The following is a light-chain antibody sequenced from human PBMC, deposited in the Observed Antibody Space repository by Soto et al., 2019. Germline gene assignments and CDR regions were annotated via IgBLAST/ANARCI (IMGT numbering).Light chain of an antibody. CDR3: QQYNSWPPIT. V-gene: IGKV3-15*01. Sequence: EIVMTQSPATLSVSPGERATLSCRASQSVRTKLAWYQQKAGQAPRLLIYGASTRATGIPDRFSGSGSGTEFTLTISSLQSEDFAVYYCQQYNSWPPITFGQGTRLENK. J-gene: IGKJ5*01. CDR2: GAS. CDR1: QSVRTK.